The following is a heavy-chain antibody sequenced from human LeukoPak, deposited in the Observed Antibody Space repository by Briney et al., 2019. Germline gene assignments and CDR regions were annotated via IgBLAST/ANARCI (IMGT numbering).Heavy chain of an antibody. D-gene: IGHD6-13*01. V-gene: IGHV3-30*18. CDR2: ISYDGSNK. CDR1: GFTFSSYG. Sequence: GGSLRLSCAASGFTFSSYGMHWVRQAPGKGLEWVAVISYDGSNKYYADSVKGRFTISRDNSKNTLYLQMNSLRAEDTAVYYCAKDLKLGYSSSWYAPSWYFDLWGRGTLVTVSS. CDR3: AKDLKLGYSSSWYAPSWYFDL. J-gene: IGHJ2*01.